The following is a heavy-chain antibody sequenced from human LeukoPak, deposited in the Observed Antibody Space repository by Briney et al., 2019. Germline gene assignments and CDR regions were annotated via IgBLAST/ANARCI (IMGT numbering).Heavy chain of an antibody. Sequence: SETLSLTCTVSGGSISGYYWSWTRQPPGKGLEWIGYIYSSGSTNYNPSLKSRVTISVDTSKNQFSLKLNSVTAADTAVYYCARAAYCSGDCYSRWFDPWGQGTLVTVSS. CDR3: ARAAYCSGDCYSRWFDP. J-gene: IGHJ5*02. CDR1: GGSISGYY. V-gene: IGHV4-59*01. D-gene: IGHD2-21*02. CDR2: IYSSGST.